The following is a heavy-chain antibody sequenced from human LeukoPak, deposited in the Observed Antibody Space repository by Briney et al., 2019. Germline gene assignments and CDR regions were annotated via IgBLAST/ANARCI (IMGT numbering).Heavy chain of an antibody. V-gene: IGHV3-30-3*01. J-gene: IGHJ4*02. CDR1: GFTFSSSA. CDR3: AKDVSRSYGPFDY. CDR2: ISYDGSNK. Sequence: GGSLRLSCAASGFTFSSSAMSWVRQAPGKGLEWVAVISYDGSNKYYADSVKGRFTISRDNSKNTLYLQMNSLRAEDTAVYYCAKDVSRSYGPFDYWGQGTLVTVSS. D-gene: IGHD5-18*01.